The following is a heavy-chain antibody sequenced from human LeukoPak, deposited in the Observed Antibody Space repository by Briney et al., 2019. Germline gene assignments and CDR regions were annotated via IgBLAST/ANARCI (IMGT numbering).Heavy chain of an antibody. Sequence: SGGSLRLSCAASGFTFSSYAMNWVRQAPGKGLEWVSAISEGGESTIHADSVKGRFTISRDNSKNTLYLQMNSLRAEDTAVYYCAKDPKYYYDSSGYYDYYYYYMDVWGKGTTVTVSS. J-gene: IGHJ6*03. V-gene: IGHV3-23*01. CDR2: ISEGGEST. CDR3: AKDPKYYYDSSGYYDYYYYYMDV. D-gene: IGHD3-22*01. CDR1: GFTFSSYA.